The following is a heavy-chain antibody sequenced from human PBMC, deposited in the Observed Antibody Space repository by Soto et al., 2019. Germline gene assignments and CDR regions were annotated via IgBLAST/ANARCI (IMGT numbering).Heavy chain of an antibody. V-gene: IGHV3-49*04. CDR3: TRDHCGGDCFPFHSFDY. D-gene: IGHD2-21*02. Sequence: PGGSLRLSCIASGFTFGDYAMSWVRLAPGKGLEWIGFIRSRVFGGTAEYAASMKGRFTISRDDSKSIVYLEVNNLKTEDTAVYYCTRDHCGGDCFPFHSFDYWGQGTLVTVYS. J-gene: IGHJ4*02. CDR1: GFTFGDYA. CDR2: IRSRVFGGTA.